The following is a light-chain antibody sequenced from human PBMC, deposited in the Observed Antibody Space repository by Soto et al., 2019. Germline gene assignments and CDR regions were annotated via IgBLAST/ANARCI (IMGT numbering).Light chain of an antibody. CDR1: SSDVGSYNL. CDR3: CSYAGSSTFAV. CDR2: GGS. Sequence: QSVLTQPASVSGSPGQSITISCTGTSSDVGSYNLVSWYQQHPGKAPKLMIYGGSKRPSGVSNRFSGSKSGNTASLTISGLQAEDEADYYCCSYAGSSTFAVFGGGTQLTVL. V-gene: IGLV2-23*01. J-gene: IGLJ7*01.